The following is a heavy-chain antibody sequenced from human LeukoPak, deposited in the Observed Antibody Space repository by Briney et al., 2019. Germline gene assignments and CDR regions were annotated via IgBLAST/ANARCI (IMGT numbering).Heavy chain of an antibody. Sequence: GESLQISCQGSGYSFTSYWIGWVRPMPGKGRGWRGIIYPGDCDTRYSTSFQGQVTISADKSISTAYLQWSSLKASDTAMYYCARARGYSYGWFDYWGQGTLVTVSS. CDR2: IYPGDCDT. V-gene: IGHV5-51*01. J-gene: IGHJ4*02. CDR1: GYSFTSYW. CDR3: ARARGYSYGWFDY. D-gene: IGHD5-18*01.